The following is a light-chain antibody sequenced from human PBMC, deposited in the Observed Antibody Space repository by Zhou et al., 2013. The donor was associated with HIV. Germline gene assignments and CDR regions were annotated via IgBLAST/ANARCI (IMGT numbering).Light chain of an antibody. V-gene: IGKV3D-20*02. CDR1: QSVRRNW. CDR2: EAS. Sequence: EIVLVQSPGTLSLSPGETVTLSCRASQSVRRNWLAWYRLKPGLAPRLLIYEASRRATGVPDRFSGSGSGADFTLTISSLEPEDFAVYYCQQRSNWPPLTFGGGTKVEIK. CDR3: QQRSNWPPLT. J-gene: IGKJ4*01.